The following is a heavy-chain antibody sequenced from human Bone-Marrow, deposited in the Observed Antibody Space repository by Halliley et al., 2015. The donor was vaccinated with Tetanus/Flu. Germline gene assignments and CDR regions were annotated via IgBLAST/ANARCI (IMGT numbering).Heavy chain of an antibody. CDR1: GFTFADYA. Sequence: MQLVQSGGGLVQPGRSLTLSCAASGFTFADYAMHWVRQAPGKGLVWISRISGDGRSSTSYADSVRGRFTISRDNAKNTLYLQMNSLRAEDTGVYYCAGDRSYYDSSGYYYYHFGMDVWGQGTTVTVS. CDR2: ISGDGRSST. J-gene: IGHJ6*02. V-gene: IGHV3-74*01. CDR3: AGDRSYYDSSGYYYYHFGMDV. D-gene: IGHD3-22*01.